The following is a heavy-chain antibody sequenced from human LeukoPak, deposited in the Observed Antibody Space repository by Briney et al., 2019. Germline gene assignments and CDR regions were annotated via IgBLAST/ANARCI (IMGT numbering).Heavy chain of an antibody. CDR1: GFTFSSYS. CDR2: ISSSSSTI. Sequence: GGSLRLSCAASGFTFSSYSMNWVRQAPGKGLEWVSYISSSSSTIYYADSVKGRFTISRDNAKNSLYLQMNSLRAEDTAVYYCARDAELGAFDIWGQGTVVTVSS. CDR3: ARDAELGAFDI. J-gene: IGHJ3*02. V-gene: IGHV3-48*01. D-gene: IGHD7-27*01.